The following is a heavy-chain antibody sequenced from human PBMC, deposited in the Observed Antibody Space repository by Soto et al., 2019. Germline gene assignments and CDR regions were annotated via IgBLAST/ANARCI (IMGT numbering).Heavy chain of an antibody. V-gene: IGHV5-10-1*01. D-gene: IGHD6-6*01. CDR2: IDPSDSQT. CDR3: ARFTRSSNLFDY. CDR1: GYSFAGYW. J-gene: IGHJ4*02. Sequence: PGESLKISCKGSGYSFAGYWITWVRQKPGKGLEWMGRIDPSDSQTYYSPSFRGHVTISVTKSITTVFLQWSSLRASDTAMYYCARFTRSSNLFDYWGQGTLVTVSS.